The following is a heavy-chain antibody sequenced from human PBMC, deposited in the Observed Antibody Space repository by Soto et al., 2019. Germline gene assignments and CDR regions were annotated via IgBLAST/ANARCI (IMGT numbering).Heavy chain of an antibody. D-gene: IGHD6-13*01. CDR1: GYVFNHYA. CDR2: LAPFNGKT. J-gene: IGHJ4*02. CDR3: AREGGSSTYYPLELDY. Sequence: ASVKVSCKASGYVFNHYAINWVRQAPGQGLEWMGWLAPFNGKTSSLQKLQDRMSMTIDTATSTAYLELNSLTSDDTGVYFCAREGGSSTYYPLELDYWGQGTQVTVSS. V-gene: IGHV1-18*04.